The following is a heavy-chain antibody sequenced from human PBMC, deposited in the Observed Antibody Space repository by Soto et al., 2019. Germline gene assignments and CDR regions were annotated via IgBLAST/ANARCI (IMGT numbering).Heavy chain of an antibody. Sequence: SVKVSCKASGGTFSSYAISWVRQAPGQGLEWMGGIIPIFGTANYAQKFQGRVTITADESTSTAYMELSSLRSEDTAVYYCARAYYDSSGYSYDWFDPWGQGTLVTVSS. CDR1: GGTFSSYA. CDR2: IIPIFGTA. D-gene: IGHD3-22*01. J-gene: IGHJ5*02. V-gene: IGHV1-69*13. CDR3: ARAYYDSSGYSYDWFDP.